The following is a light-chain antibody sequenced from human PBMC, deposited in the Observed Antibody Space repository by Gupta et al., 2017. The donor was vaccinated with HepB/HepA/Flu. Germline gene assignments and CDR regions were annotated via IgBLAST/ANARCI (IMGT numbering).Light chain of an antibody. CDR2: DVS. V-gene: IGLV2-14*03. J-gene: IGLJ2*01. CDR1: SSDVGDYNY. Sequence: QSALTQPASVPGSPGQSITISCTGTSSDVGDYNYVSWFQLHPGKAPKLMIFDVSNRPSGVSIRFSGSKSGNTASLTISGLQAEDEAHYYCSSYTSTSARVLFGGGTKLTVL. CDR3: SSYTSTSARVL.